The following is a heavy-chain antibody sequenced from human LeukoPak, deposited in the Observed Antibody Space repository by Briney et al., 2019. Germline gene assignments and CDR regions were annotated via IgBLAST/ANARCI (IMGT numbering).Heavy chain of an antibody. CDR3: ATVSDILTGYPFDY. Sequence: SETLSLTCTVSGDSVSSDRYYWTWIRQSPGKGLEWIAYIRYSGHTNYNPSLKSRVTISLDTSKNQFSLKLSSVTAADTAVFYCATVSDILTGYPFDYWGQGTLVTVSS. V-gene: IGHV4-61*01. CDR2: IRYSGHT. J-gene: IGHJ4*02. CDR1: GDSVSSDRYY. D-gene: IGHD3-9*01.